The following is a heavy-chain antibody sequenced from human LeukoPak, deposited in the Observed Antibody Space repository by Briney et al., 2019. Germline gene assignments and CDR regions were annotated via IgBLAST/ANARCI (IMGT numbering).Heavy chain of an antibody. D-gene: IGHD6-19*01. CDR3: AKVERSGWYVPFDY. CDR1: GFTFSSYT. Sequence: PGGFLSLSCAASGFTFSSYTMSWVRLAPGKGLEWVSAISGSGGSTYYADSVKGRITISRDNSKNTLYLQMNSLRAEDTAVYYCAKVERSGWYVPFDYWGQGTLVTVSS. V-gene: IGHV3-23*01. CDR2: ISGSGGST. J-gene: IGHJ4*02.